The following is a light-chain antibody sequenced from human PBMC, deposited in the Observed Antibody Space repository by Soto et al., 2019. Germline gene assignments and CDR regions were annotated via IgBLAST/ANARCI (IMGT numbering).Light chain of an antibody. V-gene: IGLV2-14*01. Sequence: QSVLTQPASVYGSPGQSITISCTGTSSDVGGYDYVSWYQLHPGKAPKLMVFEVSNRPSGVSYRFSGSKSGNTASLTISGLQAEDEADYFCSSYSISTAYLFGTGTKV. J-gene: IGLJ1*01. CDR1: SSDVGGYDY. CDR2: EVS. CDR3: SSYSISTAYL.